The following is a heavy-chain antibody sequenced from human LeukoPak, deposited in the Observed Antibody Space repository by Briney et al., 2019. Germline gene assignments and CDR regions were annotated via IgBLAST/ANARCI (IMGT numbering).Heavy chain of an antibody. CDR2: ISAYNGNT. J-gene: IGHJ4*02. V-gene: IGHV1-18*01. CDR3: ARVGLYYYDSSPDY. CDR1: GYTFTSYG. Sequence: GASVKVSCKASGYTFTSYGISWVRQAPGQGLEWMGWISAYNGNTNYAQKLQGRVTMTTDTSTSTAYMELRSLRSDDTAVYYSARVGLYYYDSSPDYWGQGTLVTVSS. D-gene: IGHD3-22*01.